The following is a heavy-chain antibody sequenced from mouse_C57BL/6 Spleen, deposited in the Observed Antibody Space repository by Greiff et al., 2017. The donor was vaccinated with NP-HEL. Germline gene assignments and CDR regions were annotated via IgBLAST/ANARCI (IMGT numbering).Heavy chain of an antibody. CDR3: TTSYDYPWYFDV. D-gene: IGHD2-4*01. CDR1: GFNIKDDY. V-gene: IGHV14-4*01. Sequence: VQLQQSGAELVRPGASVKLSCTASGFNIKDDYMHWVKQRPEQGLEWIGWIDPENGDTEYASKFQGKATITADTSSNTAYLQLSSLTSEDTAVYYCTTSYDYPWYFDVWGTGTTVTVSS. CDR2: IDPENGDT. J-gene: IGHJ1*03.